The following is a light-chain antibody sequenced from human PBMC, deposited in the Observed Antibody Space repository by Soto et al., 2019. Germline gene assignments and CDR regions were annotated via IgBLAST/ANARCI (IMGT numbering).Light chain of an antibody. J-gene: IGLJ3*02. V-gene: IGLV2-14*01. Sequence: QSALTQPASVSGSPGQSITISCTGTSSDVGGYNYVSWYLQHPGEAPKLMIYEVNKRPSGVSNRFSGSKSGNTASLTISGLQAEDEADYYCNSFTSINTGVFGGGTKLTVL. CDR3: NSFTSINTGV. CDR1: SSDVGGYNY. CDR2: EVN.